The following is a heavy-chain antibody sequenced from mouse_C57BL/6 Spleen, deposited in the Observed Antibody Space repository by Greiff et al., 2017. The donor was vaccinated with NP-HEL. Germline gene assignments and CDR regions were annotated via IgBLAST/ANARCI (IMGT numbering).Heavy chain of an antibody. V-gene: IGHV2-5*01. CDR2: IWRGGST. Sequence: QVQLQQSGPGLVQPSQSLSITCTVSGFSLTSYGVHWVRQSPGKGLEWLGVIWRGGSTDYNAAFMSRLSITKDNSKSQVFFKMNSLQADDTAIYYCAENPYYYGSSSYWYFDVWGTGTTVTVSS. CDR3: AENPYYYGSSSYWYFDV. CDR1: GFSLTSYG. D-gene: IGHD1-1*01. J-gene: IGHJ1*03.